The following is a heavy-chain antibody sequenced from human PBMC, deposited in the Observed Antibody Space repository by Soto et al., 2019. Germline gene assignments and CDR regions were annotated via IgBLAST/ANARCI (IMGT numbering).Heavy chain of an antibody. Sequence: LRLSCAASGFNFSDHYMNWVRQAPGKGLEWVSYISGSSRYTNFADSVKGRFTISRDNAKNSLYLQMNSLRVEDTAVYYCARHTSGWHYYDYWGQGTPVTVSS. J-gene: IGHJ4*02. V-gene: IGHV3-11*06. CDR1: GFNFSDHY. CDR2: ISGSSRYT. CDR3: ARHTSGWHYYDY. D-gene: IGHD6-19*01.